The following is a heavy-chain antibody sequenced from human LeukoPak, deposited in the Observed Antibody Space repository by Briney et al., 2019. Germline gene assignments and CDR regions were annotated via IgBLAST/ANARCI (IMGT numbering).Heavy chain of an antibody. V-gene: IGHV3-11*04. J-gene: IGHJ3*02. CDR2: INNVGSHI. D-gene: IGHD6-19*01. CDR1: GFTFSDYY. CDR3: ARAEYSSGWYHSDTRHSFDI. Sequence: PGGSLRLSCAASGFTFSDYYMSWIRQAPGKGLEWVSSINNVGSHIYYADSVKGRFTISRDNAKNSLYLQMNSLRAEDTAVYYCARAEYSSGWYHSDTRHSFDIWGQGTMVTVSS.